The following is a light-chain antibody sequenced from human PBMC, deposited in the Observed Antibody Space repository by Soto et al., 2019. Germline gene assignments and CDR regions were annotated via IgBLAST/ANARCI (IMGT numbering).Light chain of an antibody. Sequence: DIQMTQSPSTVSASVGDGVTITCRASQTINTWLAWYRQKPGKAPKLLMYDASTLESGVPSGFSGSGSGTEFTLTISSLQPDDFATYYCQQYNSYPYTFGQGTKLEIK. CDR1: QTINTW. CDR3: QQYNSYPYT. V-gene: IGKV1-5*01. CDR2: DAS. J-gene: IGKJ2*01.